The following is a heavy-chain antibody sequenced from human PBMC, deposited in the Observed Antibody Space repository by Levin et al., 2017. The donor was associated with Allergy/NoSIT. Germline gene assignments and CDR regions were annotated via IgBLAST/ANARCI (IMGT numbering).Heavy chain of an antibody. D-gene: IGHD5-18*01. J-gene: IGHJ5*02. CDR1: GYSSTSYW. V-gene: IGHV5-10-1*01. Sequence: GESLKISGKVSGYSSTSYWISWVRQMPGKGLEWMGRIDPSDSYTNYSPSFQGHVTISADKSTSTAYLQWSSLKASDTAMYYCGSMVDTTMGSPWGQGTLVTVSS. CDR2: IDPSDSYT. CDR3: GSMVDTTMGSP.